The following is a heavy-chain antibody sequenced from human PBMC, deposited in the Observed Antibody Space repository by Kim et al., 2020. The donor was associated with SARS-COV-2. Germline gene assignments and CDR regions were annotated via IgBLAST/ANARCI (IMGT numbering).Heavy chain of an antibody. D-gene: IGHD3-16*01. Sequence: SQTLSLTCAISGDSVSSNNAAWNWIRQSPSRGLEWLGRTYYRSKWFNDYALSVNSRITINPDTSKNHFSLQLSSVTPEDTAVYYCANGGSGLGGMNVWGQGTTVTVSS. J-gene: IGHJ6*02. CDR2: TYYRSKWFN. CDR3: ANGGSGLGGMNV. CDR1: GDSVSSNNAA. V-gene: IGHV6-1*01.